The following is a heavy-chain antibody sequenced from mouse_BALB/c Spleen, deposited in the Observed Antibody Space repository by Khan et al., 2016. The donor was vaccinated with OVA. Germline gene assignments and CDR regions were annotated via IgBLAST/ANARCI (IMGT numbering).Heavy chain of an antibody. CDR3: ARGNYYGSTSWFGY. CDR2: ILPGSNST. Sequence: QVQLKPSGAELMKPGASVKISCKATGYTFSSYWIEWVKQRPGHGLEWIGEILPGSNSTNYNERFKGKATITAATSSNQAYMQLSSLTSEDSAIYYCARGNYYGSTSWFGYWGQGTLVTVSA. CDR1: GYTFSSYW. J-gene: IGHJ3*01. V-gene: IGHV1-9*01. D-gene: IGHD1-1*01.